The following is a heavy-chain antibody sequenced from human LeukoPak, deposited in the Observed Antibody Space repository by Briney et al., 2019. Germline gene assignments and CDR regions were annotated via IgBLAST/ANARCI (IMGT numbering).Heavy chain of an antibody. CDR1: GFTFSSYW. V-gene: IGHV3-7*01. CDR3: ARDRPRGYSYGTVVDY. J-gene: IGHJ4*02. CDR2: IKQDGSEK. D-gene: IGHD5-18*01. Sequence: GGSLRLSCAASGFTFSSYWMSWVRQAPGKGLEWVANIKQDGSEKYYVDSVKGRFTISRDSAKNSLYLQMNSLRAEDTAVYYCARDRPRGYSYGTVVDYWGQGTLVTVSS.